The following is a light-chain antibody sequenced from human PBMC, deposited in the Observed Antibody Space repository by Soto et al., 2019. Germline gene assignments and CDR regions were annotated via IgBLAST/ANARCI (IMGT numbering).Light chain of an antibody. CDR2: SAS. J-gene: IGKJ2*01. V-gene: IGKV1-9*01. CDR3: QQLKTHPYT. CDR1: QDINKF. Sequence: IQLTQSPSSLSASVGDRVTVTCRASQDINKFLAWLRQKPGKAPNLLIFSASTLQSAVPSRFSGGGSGTDFTLTIDSLQPEDFATYYCQQLKTHPYTFGQGTKLEIK.